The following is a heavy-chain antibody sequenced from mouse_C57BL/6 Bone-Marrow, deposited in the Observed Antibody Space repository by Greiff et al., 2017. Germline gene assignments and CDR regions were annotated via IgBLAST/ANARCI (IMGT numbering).Heavy chain of an antibody. CDR2: FYPGSGSI. Sequence: QVQLKESGAELVKPGASVKLSCKASGYTFTEYTIHWVKQRSGQGLEWIGWFYPGSGSIKYNEKFKDKATLTADKSSSTVYMELSRLTSEDSAVYFCARHEDHGYGSSVAWFAYWGQGTLVTVSA. J-gene: IGHJ3*01. CDR1: GYTFTEYT. V-gene: IGHV1-62-2*01. CDR3: ARHEDHGYGSSVAWFAY. D-gene: IGHD1-1*01.